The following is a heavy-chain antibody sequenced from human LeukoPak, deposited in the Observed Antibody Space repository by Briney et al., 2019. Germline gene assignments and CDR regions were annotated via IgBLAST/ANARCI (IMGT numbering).Heavy chain of an antibody. CDR3: ARPLSSGPSDN. Sequence: SETLSLTCTVSGGSINNYYWAWIRQPPGKGLEWIGYIHYTESTSYNPSLRGRVTMSVDTSKNQFSLKLTSVIAADTAVYYCARPLSSGPSDNWGQGALVTVSS. J-gene: IGHJ4*02. D-gene: IGHD3-10*02. V-gene: IGHV4-59*01. CDR1: GGSINNYY. CDR2: IHYTEST.